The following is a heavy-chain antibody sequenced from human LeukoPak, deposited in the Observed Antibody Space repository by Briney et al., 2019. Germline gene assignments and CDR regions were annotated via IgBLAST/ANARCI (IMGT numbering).Heavy chain of an antibody. Sequence: SETLSLTCTVSGGSISSYYWSWFRQPPGKGLEWIGYIYYSGSTNYNPSLKGRVIISVDTSKNQISLNLSSVTAADTAVYYCARVNSFLRPYHFDYWGQGTLVTVSS. CDR1: GGSISSYY. D-gene: IGHD2/OR15-2a*01. CDR2: IYYSGST. J-gene: IGHJ4*02. V-gene: IGHV4-59*01. CDR3: ARVNSFLRPYHFDY.